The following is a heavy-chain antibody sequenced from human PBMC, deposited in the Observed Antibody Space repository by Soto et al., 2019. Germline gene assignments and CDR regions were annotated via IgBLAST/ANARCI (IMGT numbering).Heavy chain of an antibody. CDR3: AKSRDAYNFYFYYGMDV. J-gene: IGHJ6*02. V-gene: IGHV3-30*18. Sequence: PGGSLRLSCAASGFTFSNYGMHWVRQTPGKGLEWVALILYDGSNKYYADSVKGRFTISRDNSKNTLYLQVGSLRAEDTAAYYCAKSRDAYNFYFYYGMDVWGQGTTVTVSS. D-gene: IGHD2-2*01. CDR2: ILYDGSNK. CDR1: GFTFSNYG.